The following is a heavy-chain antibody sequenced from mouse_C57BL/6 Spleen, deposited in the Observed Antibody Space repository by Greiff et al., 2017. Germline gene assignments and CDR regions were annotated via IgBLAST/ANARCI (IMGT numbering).Heavy chain of an antibody. Sequence: QVQLQQSGPELVKPGASVKISCKASGYAFSSSWMNWVKQRPGKGLEWIGRIYPGDGDTNYNGKFKGKATLTADKSSSTAYMQLSSLTSEDSAVYFCAPTGTGRYFDYWGQGTTLTVSS. D-gene: IGHD4-1*02. CDR2: IYPGDGDT. CDR1: GYAFSSSW. CDR3: APTGTGRYFDY. J-gene: IGHJ2*01. V-gene: IGHV1-82*01.